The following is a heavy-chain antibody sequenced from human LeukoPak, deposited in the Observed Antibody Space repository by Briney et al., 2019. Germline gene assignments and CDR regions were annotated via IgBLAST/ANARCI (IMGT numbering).Heavy chain of an antibody. V-gene: IGHV3-7*01. CDR1: GFTFSSYW. J-gene: IGHJ4*02. CDR3: ASSGSYRFDY. D-gene: IGHD1-26*01. Sequence: GGSLRLSCAASGFTFSSYWMSWVRQAPGKGLEWVANIKQDGSEKYYEDSVKGRFTISRDNAKNSLYLQMNSLRDEDTAVYYCASSGSYRFDYWGQGTLVTVSS. CDR2: IKQDGSEK.